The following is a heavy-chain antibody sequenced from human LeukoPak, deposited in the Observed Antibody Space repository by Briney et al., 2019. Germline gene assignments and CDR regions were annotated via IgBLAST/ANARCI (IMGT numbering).Heavy chain of an antibody. Sequence: ASXKVSCKASGGTFISYAINWVRQAHGQGKEWMGGIIPIFGRANNAQKFQGRGTITKDEDKSKTYMELRRQRPGDTAVYYCARVFARSGEISGSYFYYWGQGTLVTVSS. V-gene: IGHV1-69*05. D-gene: IGHD1-26*01. CDR2: IIPIFGRA. CDR3: ARVFARSGEISGSYFYY. CDR1: GGTFISYA. J-gene: IGHJ4*02.